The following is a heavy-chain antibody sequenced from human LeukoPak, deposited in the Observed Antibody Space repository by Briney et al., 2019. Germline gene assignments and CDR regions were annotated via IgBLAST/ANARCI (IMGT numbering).Heavy chain of an antibody. CDR2: IYYSGST. D-gene: IGHD6-19*01. V-gene: IGHV4-38-2*02. CDR3: ARRVSYSSASVRGNAFDI. Sequence: SETLSLTCTVSGYSISSGYLWGWIRPPPGKGLEWIGSIYYSGSTYYNPSLKSRVTISVDTSKNQFSLKLSSVTAADTAVYYCARRVSYSSASVRGNAFDIWGQGTMVTVSS. CDR1: GYSISSGYL. J-gene: IGHJ3*02.